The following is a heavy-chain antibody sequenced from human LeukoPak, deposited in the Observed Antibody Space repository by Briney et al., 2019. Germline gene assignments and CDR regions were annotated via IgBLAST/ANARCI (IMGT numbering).Heavy chain of an antibody. CDR2: IYSGGST. J-gene: IGHJ6*02. CDR1: GFTVSSNY. CDR3: ARDNMESSYYYYGMDV. D-gene: IGHD3-3*01. V-gene: IGHV3-66*01. Sequence: GGSLRLSCAASGFTVSSNYMSWVRQAPGKGLEWVSVIYSGGSTYYADSVKGRFTISRDNSKNTLYLQMNSLRAEDTAVYYCARDNMESSYYYYGMDVWGQGTTVTVSS.